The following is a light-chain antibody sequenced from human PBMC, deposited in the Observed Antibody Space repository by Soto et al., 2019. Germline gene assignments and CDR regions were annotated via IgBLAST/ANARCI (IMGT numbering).Light chain of an antibody. CDR1: QGISTY. V-gene: IGKV1-27*01. CDR3: QNYNGAPWT. CDR2: AAS. Sequence: DIQMMQSPSSLSASVGDRVTITCRASQGISTYLVWYQQKPGTVPKLLIFAASTLQSGVPSRFSGSGSGTGFTLTISSLQPEDVGTYYCQNYNGAPWTFGQGTKVEIK. J-gene: IGKJ1*01.